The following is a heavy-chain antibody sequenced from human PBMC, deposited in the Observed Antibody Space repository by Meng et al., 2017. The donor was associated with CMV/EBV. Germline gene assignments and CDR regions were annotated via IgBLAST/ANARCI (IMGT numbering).Heavy chain of an antibody. J-gene: IGHJ4*02. CDR2: INQSGST. Sequence: SETLSLTWAVYGGSFSGYYWSWIRQPPGKGLEWIGEINQSGSTNYNPSLKSRVTISVDTSKNQFSLKLSSVTAADTAVYYCARGLGFWSGKPTPSFDYWGQGTLVTVSS. D-gene: IGHD3-3*01. CDR3: ARGLGFWSGKPTPSFDY. V-gene: IGHV4-34*01. CDR1: GGSFSGYY.